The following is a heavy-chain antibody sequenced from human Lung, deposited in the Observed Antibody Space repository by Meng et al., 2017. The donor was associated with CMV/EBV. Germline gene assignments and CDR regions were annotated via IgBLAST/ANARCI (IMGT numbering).Heavy chain of an antibody. CDR1: GFTFSNAW. D-gene: IGHD2-15*01. CDR3: ARDSASVGSGYYYYYGMDV. CDR2: IKSKTDGGTT. V-gene: IGHV3-15*01. Sequence: GGSXRLXXAASGFTFSNAWMSWVRQAPGKGLEWVGRIKSKTDGGTTDYAAPVKGRFTISRDNAKNSLYLQMNSLRAEDTAVYYCARDSASVGSGYYYYYGMDVWGQGXTVTVSS. J-gene: IGHJ6*02.